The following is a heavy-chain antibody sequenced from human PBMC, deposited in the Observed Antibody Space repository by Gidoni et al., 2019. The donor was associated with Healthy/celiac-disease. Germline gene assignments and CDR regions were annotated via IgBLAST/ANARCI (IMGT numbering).Heavy chain of an antibody. CDR2: IIPIFGTA. V-gene: IGHV1-69*01. Sequence: QVQLVQSGAEVKKPGSSVKVSCKASGGTFSSYAISWVRQAPGQGLEWMGGIIPIFGTANYAQKFQGRVTITADESTSTAYMELSSLRSEDTAVYYCARDKGGIAAPTGAFDIWGQGTMVTVSS. CDR3: ARDKGGIAAPTGAFDI. D-gene: IGHD6-6*01. CDR1: GGTFSSYA. J-gene: IGHJ3*02.